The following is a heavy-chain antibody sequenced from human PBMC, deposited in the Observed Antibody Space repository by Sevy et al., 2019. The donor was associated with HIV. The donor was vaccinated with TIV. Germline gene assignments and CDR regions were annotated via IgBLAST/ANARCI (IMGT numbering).Heavy chain of an antibody. V-gene: IGHV3-74*01. J-gene: IGHJ4*02. Sequence: GGSLRLSCAASGFTFSRYWMHWVRQAPGKGLMWVSHIKDHGSRAFFADSVKGRFTISRDIAKNTLYLQMNSLRAEDTAIYYCARGKVGGSTTYPDLDYWGLGTLVSVSS. CDR3: ARGKVGGSTTYPDLDY. CDR1: GFTFSRYW. D-gene: IGHD1-26*01. CDR2: IKDHGSRA.